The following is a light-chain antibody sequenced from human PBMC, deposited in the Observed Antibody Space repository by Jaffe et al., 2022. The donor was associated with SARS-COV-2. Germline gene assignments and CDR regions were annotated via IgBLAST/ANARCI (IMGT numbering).Light chain of an antibody. J-gene: IGKJ5*01. V-gene: IGKV1-5*03. CDR3: QQYSIYPIT. Sequence: DIQMTQSPSTLSASVGDRVTITCRASQSISSWLAWYQQIPGKAPNLLIYKASSLEGGVPSRFSGSGSGTEFALTISSLQPDDFATYYCQQYSIYPITFGQGTRLEIK. CDR1: QSISSW. CDR2: KAS.